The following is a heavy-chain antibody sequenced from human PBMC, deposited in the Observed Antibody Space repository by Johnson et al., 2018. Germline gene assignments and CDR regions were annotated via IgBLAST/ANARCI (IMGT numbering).Heavy chain of an antibody. V-gene: IGHV3-74*01. D-gene: IGHD5-24*01. CDR2: INSDGSIT. J-gene: IGHJ3*02. CDR1: GFTFTSHW. Sequence: VELRESGGGLVEPGGSLRLSCAASGFTFTSHWMHWVRQGPGKGLVWVSRINSDGSITSYADSVKGRFTISRDNAKNTVSLKTNSLSAEDTAVYYCAREWHTGFDIWGQGTTVTVSS. CDR3: AREWHTGFDI.